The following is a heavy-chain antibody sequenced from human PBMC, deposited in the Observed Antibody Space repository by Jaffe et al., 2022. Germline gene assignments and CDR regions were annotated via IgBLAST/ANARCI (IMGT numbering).Heavy chain of an antibody. CDR2: IRSKAYGGTT. V-gene: IGHV3-49*04. Sequence: EVQLVESGGGLVQPGRSLRLSCTASGFTFGDYAMSWVRQAPGKGLEWVGFIRSKAYGGTTEYAASVKGRFTISRDDSKSIAYLQMNSLKTEDTAVYYCTRCLIVATINAFDIWGQGTMVTVSS. CDR1: GFTFGDYA. D-gene: IGHD5-12*01. CDR3: TRCLIVATINAFDI. J-gene: IGHJ3*02.